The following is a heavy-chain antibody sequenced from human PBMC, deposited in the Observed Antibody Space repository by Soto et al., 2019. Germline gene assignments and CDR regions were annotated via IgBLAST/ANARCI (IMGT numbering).Heavy chain of an antibody. CDR2: ISYGGST. D-gene: IGHD5-18*01. CDR3: SRGILV. CDR1: GGSINSGGYC. V-gene: IGHV4-31*03. J-gene: IGHJ4*02. Sequence: QVQLQESGPGLVKPSQTLSLTCTVSGGSINSGGYCWSWIRQHPGKGLDWIGCISYGGSTSYNPSLKSRVTISVDTSKTLFSLKLTSVTAADTAVYYCSRGILVWGQGALITVSS.